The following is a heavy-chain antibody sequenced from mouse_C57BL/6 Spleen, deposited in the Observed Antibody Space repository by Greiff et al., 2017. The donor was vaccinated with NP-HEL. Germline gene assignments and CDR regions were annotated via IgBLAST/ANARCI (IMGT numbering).Heavy chain of an antibody. J-gene: IGHJ4*01. CDR1: GYAFSSSW. Sequence: LQESGPELVKPGASVKISCKASGYAFSSSWMNWVKQRPGKGLEWIGRIYPGDGDTNYNGKFKGKATLTADKSSSTAYMQLSSLTSEDSAVYFCARLGGMDYWGQGTSVTVSS. D-gene: IGHD4-1*01. CDR3: ARLGGMDY. V-gene: IGHV1-82*01. CDR2: IYPGDGDT.